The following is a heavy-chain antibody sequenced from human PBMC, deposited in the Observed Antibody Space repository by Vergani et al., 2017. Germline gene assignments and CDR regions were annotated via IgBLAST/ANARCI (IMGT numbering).Heavy chain of an antibody. J-gene: IGHJ4*02. CDR2: ISGNGGST. D-gene: IGHD3-22*01. Sequence: EVQVLESGGDVVQPGGSLRLSCAATGFTSSNFAMAWVRQAPGKGLEWVSEISGNGGSTFYAASVKGRFTISRDNSNNMLYLQMNNLRAEDTAVYYCARLSYDTTPYLQGGYDCWGQGTLVSVSS. V-gene: IGHV3-23*01. CDR1: GFTSSNFA. CDR3: ARLSYDTTPYLQGGYDC.